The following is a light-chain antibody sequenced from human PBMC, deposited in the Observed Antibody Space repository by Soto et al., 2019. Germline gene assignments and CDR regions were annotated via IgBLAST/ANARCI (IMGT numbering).Light chain of an antibody. CDR2: ENN. V-gene: IGLV1-51*01. CDR3: CSYAGSYFYV. J-gene: IGLJ1*01. Sequence: QSVLTQPPSVSAAPGQKVTISCSGSSSNVGSNYVSWYQQFPGTAPKLLIYENNKRPSGIPDRFSGSKSGTSATLGITGLQAEDEADYYCCSYAGSYFYVFGTGTKVTV. CDR1: SSNVGSNY.